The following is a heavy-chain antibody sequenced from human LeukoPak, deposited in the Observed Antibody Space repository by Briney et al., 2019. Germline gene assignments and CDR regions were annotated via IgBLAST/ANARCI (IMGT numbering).Heavy chain of an antibody. CDR3: AKESYCSSTSCRSYYFDY. CDR2: ISSRSSYI. D-gene: IGHD2-2*01. J-gene: IGHJ4*02. CDR1: GFTFSSYR. Sequence: GGSLRLSCAASGFTFSSYRMNWVRQAPGKGLEWVSSISSRSSYIYYADSVKGRFTISRDNAQNSLYLQMNSLRAEDTAVYYCAKESYCSSTSCRSYYFDYWGQGTLVTVSS. V-gene: IGHV3-21*04.